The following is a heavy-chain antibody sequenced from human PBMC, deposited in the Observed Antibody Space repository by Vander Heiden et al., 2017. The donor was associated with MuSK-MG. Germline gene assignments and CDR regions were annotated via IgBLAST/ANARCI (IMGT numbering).Heavy chain of an antibody. V-gene: IGHV5-51*01. J-gene: IGHJ6*03. CDR1: GYSFTSYW. CDR3: ARYDSTYYDFWSGPRGYYYYYYMDV. Sequence: GSGYSFTSYWIGWVRQMPGKGLEWMGIFYPGDSDTRYSPSFQGQVTISADKSISTAYLQWSSLKASDTAMYYCARYDSTYYDFWSGPRGYYYYYYMDVWGKGTTVTVSS. D-gene: IGHD3-3*01. CDR2: FYPGDSDT.